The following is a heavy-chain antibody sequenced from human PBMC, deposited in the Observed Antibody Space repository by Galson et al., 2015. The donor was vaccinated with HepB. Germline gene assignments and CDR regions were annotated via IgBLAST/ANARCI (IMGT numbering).Heavy chain of an antibody. D-gene: IGHD5-24*01. CDR2: ISSSSSYT. V-gene: IGHV3-11*03. CDR1: GFTFSDYY. Sequence: SLRLSCAASGFTFSDYYMSWIRQAPGKGLEWVSYISSSSSYTNYADSVKGRFTISRDNAKNSLYLQMNSLRAEDTAVYYCASLGRGPMARDYWGQGTLVTVSS. CDR3: ASLGRGPMARDY. J-gene: IGHJ4*02.